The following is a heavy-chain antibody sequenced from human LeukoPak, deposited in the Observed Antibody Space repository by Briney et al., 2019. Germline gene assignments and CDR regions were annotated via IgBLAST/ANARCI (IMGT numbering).Heavy chain of an antibody. J-gene: IGHJ4*02. D-gene: IGHD3-22*01. CDR3: ARDGSVSSGYPNY. CDR2: INPNNGGT. V-gene: IGHV1-2*06. Sequence: ASVKVSCKASGYTFTRYYIHWVRQAPGQGLEWMGRINPNNGGTNYAQKFQGRVTMTRDTSINTAYMELGRLRSDDTAVYYCARDGSVSSGYPNYWGQGTLVTVSS. CDR1: GYTFTRYY.